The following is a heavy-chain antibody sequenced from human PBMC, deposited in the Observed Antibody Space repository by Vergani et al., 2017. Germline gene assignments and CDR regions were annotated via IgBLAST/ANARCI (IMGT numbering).Heavy chain of an antibody. V-gene: IGHV4-39*01. CDR3: ARHSTVEWLVKLGWIDP. D-gene: IGHD6-19*01. CDR1: GASIRSSNYY. Sequence: QLQLQESGPGLVKPSATLSLTCSVSGASIRSSNYYWGWIRQPPGKGLECIASIYYSGSTYYNPSLKSRVTISVDTSKNPFSLKLSSVTAADTAVYFCARHSTVEWLVKLGWIDPWGQGILVTVSS. J-gene: IGHJ5*02. CDR2: IYYSGST.